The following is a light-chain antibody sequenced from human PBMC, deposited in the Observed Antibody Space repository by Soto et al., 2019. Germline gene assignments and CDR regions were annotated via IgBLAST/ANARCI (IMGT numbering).Light chain of an antibody. CDR1: QSISGW. CDR3: QQYDSYWT. J-gene: IGKJ1*01. CDR2: KAS. V-gene: IGKV1-5*03. Sequence: DIQMTQSPSTLSASVGDRVTITCRASQSISGWLAWYQQKPGKTPKLLIYKASSLESGVPSRFSGSGSGTDFTLTISSLQPDDFATYYCQQYDSYWTFGQGTKVDIK.